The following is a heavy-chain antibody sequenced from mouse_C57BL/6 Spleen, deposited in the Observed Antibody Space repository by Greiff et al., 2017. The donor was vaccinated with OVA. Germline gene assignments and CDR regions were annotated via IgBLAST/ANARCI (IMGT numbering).Heavy chain of an antibody. CDR1: GYTFTSYW. CDR3: ARFYDGYSFDY. Sequence: QVQLQQSGAELVKPGASVKLSCKASGYTFTSYWMHWVKQRPGQGLEWIGMIHPNSGSTNYNEKFKSKATLTVDKSSCTAYMQLSSLTSEDSAVYYCARFYDGYSFDYWGQGTTLTVSS. V-gene: IGHV1-64*01. D-gene: IGHD2-3*01. CDR2: IHPNSGST. J-gene: IGHJ2*01.